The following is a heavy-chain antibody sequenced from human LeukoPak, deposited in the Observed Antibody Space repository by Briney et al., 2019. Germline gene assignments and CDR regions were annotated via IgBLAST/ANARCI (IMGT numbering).Heavy chain of an antibody. V-gene: IGHV3-49*04. CDR1: GFTFGDYA. D-gene: IGHD4-17*01. CDR3: TREPDYGDYAKYYMDV. Sequence: GGSLRLSCTASGFTFGDYAMSWVRQAPGKGLEWVGFIRSKAYGGTTEYAASVKGRFTISRDDSKSIAYLQMNSLKTEDTAVYYCTREPDYGDYAKYYMDVWGKGTTVTISS. J-gene: IGHJ6*03. CDR2: IRSKAYGGTT.